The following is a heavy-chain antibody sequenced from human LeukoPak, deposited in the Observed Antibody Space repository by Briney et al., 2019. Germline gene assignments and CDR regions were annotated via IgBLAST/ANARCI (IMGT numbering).Heavy chain of an antibody. D-gene: IGHD1-1*01. J-gene: IGHJ6*03. CDR3: ARALERRYYYMDV. CDR2: IYYSGST. CDR1: GGSISSYY. V-gene: IGHV4-59*01. Sequence: SETLSLTCTVSGGSISSYYWSWIRQPPGKGLEWIGYIYYSGSTNYNPPLKSRVTISVDTSKNQFSLKLSSVTAADTAVYYCARALERRYYYMDVWGKGTTVTISS.